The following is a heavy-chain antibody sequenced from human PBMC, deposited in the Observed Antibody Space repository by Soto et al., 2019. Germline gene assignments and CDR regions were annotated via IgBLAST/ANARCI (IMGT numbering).Heavy chain of an antibody. CDR3: ATVDGITMIVWSHPQGWFDP. CDR2: IYYSGST. Sequence: PSETRSLTCTVSGGSISSSSDYWGWIRQPPGKGLEWIGSIYYSGSTYYNPSLKSRVTISVDTSKNQFSLKLSSVTAADTAVYYCATVDGITMIVWSHPQGWFDPWGQGTLVTVSS. D-gene: IGHD3-22*01. J-gene: IGHJ5*02. CDR1: GGSISSSSDY. V-gene: IGHV4-39*01.